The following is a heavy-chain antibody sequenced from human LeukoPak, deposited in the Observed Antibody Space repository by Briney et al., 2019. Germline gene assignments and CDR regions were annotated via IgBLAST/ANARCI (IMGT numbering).Heavy chain of an antibody. CDR3: ARGVGPTTAQSTFDY. D-gene: IGHD1-26*01. V-gene: IGHV4-34*01. Sequence: SETLSLTCAVYGVSFSGYYWSWIRQPPGKGLEWIGEINQSGSTNYNPALESRVTISLDTSKNQLSLKLTSVTAADTAVYYCARGVGPTTAQSTFDYWGQGALVTVSS. J-gene: IGHJ4*02. CDR1: GVSFSGYY. CDR2: INQSGST.